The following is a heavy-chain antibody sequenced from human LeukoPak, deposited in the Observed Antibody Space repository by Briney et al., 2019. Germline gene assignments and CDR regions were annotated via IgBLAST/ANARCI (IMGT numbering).Heavy chain of an antibody. D-gene: IGHD2-15*01. V-gene: IGHV1-2*02. Sequence: ASVQVSCKASGYTFTGAYMHWVRQAPGQGLEWMGWINPNSGGTNYAQKFQGRVTMTRDTSISTAYMELSRLRSDDTAVYYCARDRLVVVAATYYMDVWGKGNTVTVSS. CDR2: INPNSGGT. CDR1: GYTFTGAY. CDR3: ARDRLVVVAATYYMDV. J-gene: IGHJ6*03.